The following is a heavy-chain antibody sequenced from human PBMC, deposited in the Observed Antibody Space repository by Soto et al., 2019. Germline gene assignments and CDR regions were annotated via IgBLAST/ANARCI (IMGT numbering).Heavy chain of an antibody. D-gene: IGHD5-12*01. CDR3: AKDAVSRDGVWLAHD. J-gene: IGHJ1*01. V-gene: IGHV3-23*01. Sequence: VQLLESGGGLVHPGGSLRLSCAASGFSFSDYAMIWVRQAPGKGLEWVSGLYGSGGGIHYADSVKGRFTISRDNYANSVYLQMNSLRVEDTAIYYCAKDAVSRDGVWLAHDWGQGTVVTVSS. CDR2: LYGSGGGI. CDR1: GFSFSDYA.